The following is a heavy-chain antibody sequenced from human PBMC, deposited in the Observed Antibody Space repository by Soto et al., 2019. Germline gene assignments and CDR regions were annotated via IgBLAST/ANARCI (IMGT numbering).Heavy chain of an antibody. CDR1: GGSFSGYY. D-gene: IGHD2-15*01. V-gene: IGHV4-34*01. CDR3: ARGIVVVVAATGAEWFDP. J-gene: IGHJ5*02. Sequence: PSETLSLTCAVYGGSFSGYYWSWIRQPPGKGLEWIGEINHSGSTNYNPSLKSRVTISVDTSKNQFPLKLSSVTAADTAVYYCARGIVVVVAATGAEWFDPWGQGTLVT. CDR2: INHSGST.